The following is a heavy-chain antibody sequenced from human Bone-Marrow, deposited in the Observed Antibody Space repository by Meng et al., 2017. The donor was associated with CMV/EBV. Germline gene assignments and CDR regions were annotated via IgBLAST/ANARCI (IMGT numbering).Heavy chain of an antibody. CDR2: IYYSGST. J-gene: IGHJ6*02. Sequence: GSLRLSCTVPGCSISSSSYYWGWIRQPPGKGLEWIGSIYYSGSTYYNPSLTSRVTISVDTSKNQFSLKLSSVTAADTAVYYCARGPGGYPLLYYYYGMDVWGQGTTVTVSS. CDR1: GCSISSSSYY. CDR3: ARGPGGYPLLYYYYGMDV. D-gene: IGHD3-16*02. V-gene: IGHV4-39*07.